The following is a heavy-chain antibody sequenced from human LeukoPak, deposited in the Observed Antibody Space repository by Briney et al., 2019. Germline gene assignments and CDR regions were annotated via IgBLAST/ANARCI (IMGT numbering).Heavy chain of an antibody. CDR2: ISYDGSNK. D-gene: IGHD3-9*01. Sequence: GGSLRLSCAASGFTFSSYGMHWVRQAPGKGLEWVAVISYDGSNKYYADSVKGRFTISRDNSKNTLYLQMNSLRAEDTAVYYCAKGVGYYDTLTGYDYWGQGTLVTVSS. J-gene: IGHJ4*02. V-gene: IGHV3-30*18. CDR1: GFTFSSYG. CDR3: AKGVGYYDTLTGYDY.